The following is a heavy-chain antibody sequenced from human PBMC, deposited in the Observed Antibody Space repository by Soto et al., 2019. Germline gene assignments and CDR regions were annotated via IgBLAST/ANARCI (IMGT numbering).Heavy chain of an antibody. D-gene: IGHD4-17*01. CDR3: ARDFHRDYGDYDFGY. CDR2: IWYDGSNK. J-gene: IGHJ4*02. V-gene: IGHV3-33*01. Sequence: GGSLRLSCAASGFTFSSYGMHWVRQAPGKGLEWVAVIWYDGSNKYYADSVKGRFTISRDNSKNTLYLQMNSLRAEDTAVYYCARDFHRDYGDYDFGYWGQGTLVTVSS. CDR1: GFTFSSYG.